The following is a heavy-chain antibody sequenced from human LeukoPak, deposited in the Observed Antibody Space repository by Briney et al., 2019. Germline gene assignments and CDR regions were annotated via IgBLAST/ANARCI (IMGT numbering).Heavy chain of an antibody. V-gene: IGHV3-48*01. J-gene: IGHJ4*02. Sequence: PGGSLRLSCAASGFTFSSYSMNWVRQAPGKGLEWFSYISSSSSTIYYADSVKGRFTISRDNAKNSLYLQMNSLRAEDTAVYYCARGGTYYDILFWGQGTLVTVSS. CDR3: ARGGTYYDILF. D-gene: IGHD3-9*01. CDR1: GFTFSSYS. CDR2: ISSSSSTI.